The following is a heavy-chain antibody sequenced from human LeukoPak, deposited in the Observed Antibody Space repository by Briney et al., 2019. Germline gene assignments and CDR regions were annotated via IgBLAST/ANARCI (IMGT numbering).Heavy chain of an antibody. CDR1: GFTVSSNS. V-gene: IGHV3-53*01. Sequence: GGSLRLSCTVSGFTVSSNSMSWVRQAPRKGLEWVSFIYSGGSTQYSDSVKGRFTISRDNSKNTLYLQMNSLRAEDTAVYYCARRAGDYSHPYDYWGQGTLVTVSS. D-gene: IGHD3-22*01. CDR3: ARRAGDYSHPYDY. J-gene: IGHJ4*02. CDR2: IYSGGST.